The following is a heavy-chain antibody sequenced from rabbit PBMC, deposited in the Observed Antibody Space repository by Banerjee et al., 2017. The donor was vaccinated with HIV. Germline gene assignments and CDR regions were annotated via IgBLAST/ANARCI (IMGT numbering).Heavy chain of an antibody. J-gene: IGHJ4*01. Sequence: WAKGRFTISKSTSLNTVTLQMTNLTGADTATYFCARDDAGVVGYDWDLWGQGTLVTVS. D-gene: IGHD4-2*01. V-gene: IGHV1S47*01. CDR3: ARDDAGVVGYDWDL.